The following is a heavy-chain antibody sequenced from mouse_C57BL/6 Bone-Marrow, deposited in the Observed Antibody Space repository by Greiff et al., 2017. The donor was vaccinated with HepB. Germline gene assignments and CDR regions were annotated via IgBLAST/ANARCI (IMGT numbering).Heavy chain of an antibody. CDR1: GFNIKDDY. V-gene: IGHV14-4*01. J-gene: IGHJ1*03. D-gene: IGHD1-1*01. CDR2: IDPENGDT. CDR3: TTHGSSYWYFDV. Sequence: VHVKQSGAELVRPGASVKLSCTASGFNIKDDYMHWVKQRPEQGLEWIGWIDPENGDTEYASKFQGKATITADTSSNTAYLQLSSLTSEDTAVYYCTTHGSSYWYFDVWGTGTTVTVSS.